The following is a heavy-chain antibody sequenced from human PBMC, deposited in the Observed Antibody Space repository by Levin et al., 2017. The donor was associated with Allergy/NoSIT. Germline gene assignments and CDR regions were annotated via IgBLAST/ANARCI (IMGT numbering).Heavy chain of an antibody. J-gene: IGHJ4*02. D-gene: IGHD6-19*01. V-gene: IGHV2-5*02. CDR1: GFSLSTSGVG. CDR3: AHKSSVAGTVDY. CDR2: IYWDDDK. Sequence: SGPTLVNPTQTLTLTCTFSGFSLSTSGVGVGWTRQPPGKALEWLALIYWDDDKRYSQSLKNSLTITKDTSENQLVLTMTNMDPVDTATYYCAHKSSVAGTVDYWGQGTLVTVSS.